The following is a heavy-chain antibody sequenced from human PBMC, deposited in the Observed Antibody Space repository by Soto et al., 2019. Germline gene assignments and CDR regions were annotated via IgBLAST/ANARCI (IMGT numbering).Heavy chain of an antibody. CDR3: ARGRGYSYDYGLDV. CDR1: GGTFSNYA. J-gene: IGHJ6*02. V-gene: IGHV1-69*12. CDR2: TIPVFGTP. D-gene: IGHD5-18*01. Sequence: QVQLVQSGAEVKQPGSSMKVSCKASGGTFSNYAISWVRQAPGQGLEWMGGTIPVFGTPNSAQKFQGRVTITADESTSTAYMELSSLRFEDTAVYYCARGRGYSYDYGLDVWGQGTTVTVSS.